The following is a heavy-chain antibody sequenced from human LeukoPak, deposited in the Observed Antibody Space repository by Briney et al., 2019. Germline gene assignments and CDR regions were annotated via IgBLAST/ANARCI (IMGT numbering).Heavy chain of an antibody. CDR3: ARSPYYYDSSGYYGYYFDY. CDR2: IYHSGST. J-gene: IGHJ4*02. V-gene: IGHV4-30-2*01. Sequence: SETLSLTCAVSGGSISSGGYSWSWIRQPPGTGLEWIGYIYHSGSTYYNPSLKSRVTISVDTSKNQFSLKLSSVTAADTAVYYCARSPYYYDSSGYYGYYFDYWGQGTLVTVSS. CDR1: GGSISSGGYS. D-gene: IGHD3-22*01.